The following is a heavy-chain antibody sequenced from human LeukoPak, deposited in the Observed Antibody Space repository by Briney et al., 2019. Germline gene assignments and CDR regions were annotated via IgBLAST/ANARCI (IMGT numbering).Heavy chain of an antibody. D-gene: IGHD6-13*01. CDR2: IYYSGST. CDR1: GGSISSYY. J-gene: IGHJ4*02. Sequence: SETLSLTCTVSGGSISSYYWSWIRQPPGKGLEWIGYIYYSGSTNYNPSLKSRVTISVDTSKNQFSLKLSSVTAADTAVYYCARTKLWVLAADYWGQGTLVTVSS. V-gene: IGHV4-59*12. CDR3: ARTKLWVLAADY.